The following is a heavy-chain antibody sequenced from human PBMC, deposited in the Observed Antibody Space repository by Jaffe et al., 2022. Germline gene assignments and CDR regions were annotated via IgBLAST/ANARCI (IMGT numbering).Heavy chain of an antibody. CDR3: ASFIGHFDY. CDR1: GFTFSSYS. CDR2: ISSSSSTI. D-gene: IGHD3-16*02. Sequence: EVQLVESGGGLVQPGGSLRLSCAASGFTFSSYSMNWVRQAPGKGLEWVSYISSSSSTIYYADSVKGRFTISRDNAKNSLYLQMNSLRAEDTAVYYCASFIGHFDYWGQGTLVTVSS. V-gene: IGHV3-48*01. J-gene: IGHJ4*02.